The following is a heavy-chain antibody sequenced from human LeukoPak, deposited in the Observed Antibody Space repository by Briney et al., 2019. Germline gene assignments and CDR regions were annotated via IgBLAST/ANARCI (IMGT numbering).Heavy chain of an antibody. V-gene: IGHV3-64D*09. CDR2: ISSNGGST. CDR3: VKGAGQWLVYRFDY. J-gene: IGHJ4*02. D-gene: IGHD6-19*01. CDR1: GFTFNNYA. Sequence: PGGSLGISCSASGFTFNNYAMHWVRQAPGKGLEYVSAISSNGGSTYYADSVKGRFTISRDNSKNTLYLQMSSVRAEDTAVYYCVKGAGQWLVYRFDYWGQGTLVTVSS.